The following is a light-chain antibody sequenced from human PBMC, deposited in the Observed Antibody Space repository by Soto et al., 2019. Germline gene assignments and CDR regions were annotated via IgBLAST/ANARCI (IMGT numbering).Light chain of an antibody. V-gene: IGKV4-1*01. Sequence: DTVMTPSPDSLAVSLGERATINCKSSQSVFHSANNMNYLAWYQQKPGQSPKLLISWASIRDSGVPDRFSGSGSGTDFTLTINSLQAEDAAVYYCQQFYNTPPYTFGQGTRLEIK. CDR2: WAS. CDR1: QSVFHSANNMNY. J-gene: IGKJ2*01. CDR3: QQFYNTPPYT.